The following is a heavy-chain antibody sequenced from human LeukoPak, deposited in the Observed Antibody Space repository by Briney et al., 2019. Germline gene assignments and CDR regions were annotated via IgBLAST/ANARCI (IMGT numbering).Heavy chain of an antibody. J-gene: IGHJ3*02. D-gene: IGHD2-2*01. CDR2: IRAYNGNT. V-gene: IGHV1-18*01. Sequence: GASVKVSCKASGYTFTSYGISWVRQAPGQGLEWMGWIRAYNGNTNYAQKLQGRVTMTTDTSTSTAYMELRSLRSDDTAVYYCARPRYCSSTSCYGAFDIWGQGTMVTVSS. CDR3: ARPRYCSSTSCYGAFDI. CDR1: GYTFTSYG.